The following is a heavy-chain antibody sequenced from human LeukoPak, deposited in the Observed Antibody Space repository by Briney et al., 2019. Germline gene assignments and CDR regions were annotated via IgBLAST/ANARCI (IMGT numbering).Heavy chain of an antibody. CDR3: AGRYDFWSGYHPLDAFDI. V-gene: IGHV3-48*01. J-gene: IGHJ3*02. CDR1: GFTFSSYS. Sequence: GGSLRLSCAVSGFTFSSYSMNWVRQAPGKGLEWVSYISSSSSTIYYADSVKGRFTISRDNAKNSLYLQMNSLRAEDTAVYYCAGRYDFWSGYHPLDAFDIWGQGTMVTVSS. CDR2: ISSSSSTI. D-gene: IGHD3-3*01.